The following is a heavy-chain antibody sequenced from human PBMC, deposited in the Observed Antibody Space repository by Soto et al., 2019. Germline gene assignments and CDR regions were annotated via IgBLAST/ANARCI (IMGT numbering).Heavy chain of an antibody. D-gene: IGHD3-3*01. J-gene: IGHJ6*02. CDR2: IIPIFGTA. CDR3: ASPERSQLDSDFWKRGYGMDV. Sequence: GASVKVSCKASGRTFSSYAISWVRQAPVQGLEWMGGIIPIFGTANYAQKFQGRVTITADESTSTAYMELSSQRSEDTAVYYCASPERSQLDSDFWKRGYGMDVWGQGTTVTVA. CDR1: GRTFSSYA. V-gene: IGHV1-69*13.